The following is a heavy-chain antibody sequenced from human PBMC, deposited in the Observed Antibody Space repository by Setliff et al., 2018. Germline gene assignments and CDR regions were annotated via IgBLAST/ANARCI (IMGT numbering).Heavy chain of an antibody. V-gene: IGHV4-38-2*01. D-gene: IGHD3-10*01. J-gene: IGHJ6*02. Sequence: SETLSLTCAVSGSSIISDYYWVWIRQPPGRGLEWIGSIFQSGNTYYNPSLKSRVTISVDTSKNQFSLKVNSVTAADTAVYYCAALLANYGSGMDVWGQGTTVTVSS. CDR2: IFQSGNT. CDR3: AALLANYGSGMDV. CDR1: GSSIISDYY.